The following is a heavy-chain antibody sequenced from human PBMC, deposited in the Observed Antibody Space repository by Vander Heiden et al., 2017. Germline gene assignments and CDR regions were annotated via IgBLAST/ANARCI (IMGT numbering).Heavy chain of an antibody. J-gene: IGHJ5*02. CDR2: ISGYNGNT. CDR1: GYSFTSLG. Sequence: QVQLVQSGAEVKKPGASVKVSCKAYGYSFTSLGVSWVRQAPGQGLEWMGWISGYNGNTNYTQRLHGRVTMTTDTSTSTAYMELRSLRSDDTAVYYCARTLSRRIAAGSWFDPWGQGTLVTVSS. CDR3: ARTLSRRIAAGSWFDP. V-gene: IGHV1-18*01. D-gene: IGHD6-25*01.